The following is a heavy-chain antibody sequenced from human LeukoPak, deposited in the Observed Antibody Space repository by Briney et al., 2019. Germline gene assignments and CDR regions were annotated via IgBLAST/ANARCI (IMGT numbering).Heavy chain of an antibody. CDR2: IRYDGSNK. CDR1: GFAFSNFG. V-gene: IGHV3-30*02. D-gene: IGHD6-13*01. CDR3: ARRGSGTDGS. J-gene: IGHJ4*02. Sequence: GGSLRLSCVASGFAFSNFGMNWVRQAPGKGLEWLGFIRYDGSNKYYAGSVNGRFTISRDSSKNTVYLQMNSLRAEDTAVYYCARRGSGTDGSWGQGTLVTVSS.